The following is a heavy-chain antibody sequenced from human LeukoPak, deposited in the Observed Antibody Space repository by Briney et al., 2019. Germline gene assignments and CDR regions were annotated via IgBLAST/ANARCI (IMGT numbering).Heavy chain of an antibody. CDR2: MRRDGNEI. Sequence: GGSLRLSCSASGFTFSTYWMSWVRQAPGKGLEWVANMRRDGNEIYYLDSVRGRFTISRDNAKNSLYLQMNSLRAEDTAVYYCARPSTVTPRAYYYYYGMDVWGQGTTVTVSS. CDR3: ARPSTVTPRAYYYYYGMDV. CDR1: GFTFSTYW. V-gene: IGHV3-7*01. J-gene: IGHJ6*02. D-gene: IGHD4-17*01.